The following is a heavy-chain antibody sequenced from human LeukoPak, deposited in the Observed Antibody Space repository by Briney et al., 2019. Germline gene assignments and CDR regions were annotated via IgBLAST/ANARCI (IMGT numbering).Heavy chain of an antibody. CDR1: GFTFSSYG. Sequence: HPGGSLRLSCAASGFTFSSYGMHWVRQAPGKGLEWVAFIRSDRSSKFYADSVKGRFTISRDNSKNTLYLQMNSLRTEDTAVYYCARDQIAARPDEFDPWGQGTLVTVSS. CDR3: ARDQIAARPDEFDP. J-gene: IGHJ5*02. V-gene: IGHV3-30*02. CDR2: IRSDRSSK. D-gene: IGHD6-6*01.